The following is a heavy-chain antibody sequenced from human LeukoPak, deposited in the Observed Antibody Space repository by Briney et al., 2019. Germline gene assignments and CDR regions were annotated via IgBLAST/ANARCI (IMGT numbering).Heavy chain of an antibody. CDR1: GGSISSYY. CDR3: ARGRDGYSSGWYDC. CDR2: AYYSGST. V-gene: IGHV4-59*01. D-gene: IGHD6-19*01. J-gene: IGHJ5*01. Sequence: SETLSLTCTVSGGSISSYYWSWVRQPPGKGLEWIGYAYYSGSTNYNPSLRSRVTISVDTSKNQFSLKVSSVTAADTAVYYCARGRDGYSSGWYDCWGQGTLVTVSS.